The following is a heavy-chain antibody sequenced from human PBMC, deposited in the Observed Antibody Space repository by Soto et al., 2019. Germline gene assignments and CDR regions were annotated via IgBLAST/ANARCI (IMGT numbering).Heavy chain of an antibody. D-gene: IGHD3-10*01. CDR2: IIPIFGTA. CDR3: ARDSPGDYTQYYSGSGLSGMDV. J-gene: IGHJ6*02. CDR1: ACSFISYA. Sequence: GXSVKVSCNAFACSFISYAVSWVRRAPGQGLEWMGGIIPIFGTANYAQKFQGRVTITADESTSTAYMELSSLRSEDTAVYYCARDSPGDYTQYYSGSGLSGMDVWGQGTTVTVSS. V-gene: IGHV1-69*13.